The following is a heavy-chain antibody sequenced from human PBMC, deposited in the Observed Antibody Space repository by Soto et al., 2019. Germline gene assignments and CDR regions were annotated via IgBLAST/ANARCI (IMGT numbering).Heavy chain of an antibody. CDR1: GGSISSYY. J-gene: IGHJ4*02. V-gene: IGHV4-59*01. Sequence: QVQLQESGPGLVKPSETLSLTCTVSGGSISSYYRSWIRQPPGKGLEWIGYIYWSGSTNYNPSLKSRVTIAVDTSKNQFSLKLSSVTAADTAVYYCARRYGGNFDYWGQGTLVTVSS. D-gene: IGHD3-16*01. CDR2: IYWSGST. CDR3: ARRYGGNFDY.